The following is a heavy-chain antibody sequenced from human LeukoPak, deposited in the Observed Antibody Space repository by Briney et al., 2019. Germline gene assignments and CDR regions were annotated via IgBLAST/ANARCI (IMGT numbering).Heavy chain of an antibody. D-gene: IGHD5/OR15-5a*01. CDR1: GLTFSSYC. CDR3: AKVRDTFGLYYYMDV. V-gene: IGHV3-30*18. J-gene: IGHJ4*02. CDR2: ISYDGSNK. Sequence: GRSLRLSCVVSGLTFSSYCMHWVSHAPGKGLEWVPVISYDGSNKNYTDLVKGRFTISRDNSKNILYLQMNSLRAEDTAVYYWAKVRDTFGLYYYMDVWGQGTLVTVSS.